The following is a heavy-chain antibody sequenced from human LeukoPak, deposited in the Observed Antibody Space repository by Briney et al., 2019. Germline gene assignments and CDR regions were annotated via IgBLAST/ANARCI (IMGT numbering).Heavy chain of an antibody. Sequence: PGGSLRLSCAASGFTFSAYDFHWVRQTTGKGLEWVSAIGVDGDTYYAGSVKGRFTISRDNSKNTLYLQMNSLRAEDTAVYYCARDLSEYYYYYGMDVWGQGTTVTVSS. CDR3: ARDLSEYYYYYGMDV. CDR2: IGVDGDT. V-gene: IGHV3-13*01. CDR1: GFTFSAYD. J-gene: IGHJ6*02.